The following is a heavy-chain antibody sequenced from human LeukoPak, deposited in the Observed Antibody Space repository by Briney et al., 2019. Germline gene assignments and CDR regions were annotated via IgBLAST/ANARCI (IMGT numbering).Heavy chain of an antibody. CDR3: ARRYSSSSEVYYYYYMDV. CDR1: GYSFTSYW. V-gene: IGHV5-51*01. Sequence: GESLKISCKGSGYSFTSYWIGWVRQMPGKGLEWMGIIYPGDSDTRYSPSFQGQVTISADKSISTAYLQWSSLKASDTAMYYCARRYSSSSEVYYYYYMDVWGKGTTVTVSS. CDR2: IYPGDSDT. D-gene: IGHD6-6*01. J-gene: IGHJ6*03.